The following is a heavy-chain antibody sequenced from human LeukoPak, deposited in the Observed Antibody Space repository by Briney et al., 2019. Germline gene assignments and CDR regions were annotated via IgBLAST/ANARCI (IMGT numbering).Heavy chain of an antibody. J-gene: IGHJ5*02. D-gene: IGHD2-2*01. CDR1: GFTFSSYG. CDR3: ARDACSISCYDP. V-gene: IGHV3-33*01. CDR2: IWYDGSNE. Sequence: RGSLRLSCAASGFTFSSYGMHWVRQAPGKGLEWVAVIWYDGSNEYYADSVKGQFTISRDNSKNTLYLQMNSLRAEDTAVYYCARDACSISCYDPWGQGTLVTVSS.